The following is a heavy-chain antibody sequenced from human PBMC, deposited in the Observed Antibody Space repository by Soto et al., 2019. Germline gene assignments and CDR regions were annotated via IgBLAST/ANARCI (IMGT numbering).Heavy chain of an antibody. CDR2: INPSGGST. Sequence: QVQLVQSGAEVKKPGASVKVSCKASGYTFTSYYMHWVRQAPGQGLEWMGIINPSGGSTSYAQKFQGRVNMTRDPSTRTGYLELSSLRSEDTAVDYCARASSGSSPYGMDVWGQGTTVTVSS. CDR3: ARASSGSSPYGMDV. V-gene: IGHV1-46*01. D-gene: IGHD6-13*01. J-gene: IGHJ6*02. CDR1: GYTFTSYY.